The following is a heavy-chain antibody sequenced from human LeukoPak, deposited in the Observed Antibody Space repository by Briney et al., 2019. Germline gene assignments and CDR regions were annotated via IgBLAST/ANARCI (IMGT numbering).Heavy chain of an antibody. D-gene: IGHD2-2*01. CDR2: IYYSGST. J-gene: IGHJ3*02. Sequence: SETLSLTCTVSGGSISSHYWSWIRQPPGKGLEWIGYIYYSGSTNYNPSLKSRVTISVDTSKNQFSLKLSSVTAADTAMYYCARVVPAANDAFDIWGQGTMVTVSS. CDR1: GGSISSHY. V-gene: IGHV4-59*11. CDR3: ARVVPAANDAFDI.